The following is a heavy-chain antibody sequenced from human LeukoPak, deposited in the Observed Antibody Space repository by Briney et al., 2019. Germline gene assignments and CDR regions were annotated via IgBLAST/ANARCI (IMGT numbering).Heavy chain of an antibody. Sequence: GGSLRLSCAASGFTFSSYAMSWVRQAPGKGPEWFSAINDNGGSTYYADSVKGRFTISRDNSKDTLYLQVNSLRAEDTAVYYCARPRRLLGGDFDYWGQGTLVTVSS. CDR1: GFTFSSYA. D-gene: IGHD3-16*01. V-gene: IGHV3-23*01. CDR2: INDNGGST. J-gene: IGHJ4*02. CDR3: ARPRRLLGGDFDY.